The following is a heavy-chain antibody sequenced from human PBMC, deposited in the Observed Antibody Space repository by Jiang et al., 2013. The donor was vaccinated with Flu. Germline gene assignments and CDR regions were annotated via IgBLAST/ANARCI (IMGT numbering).Heavy chain of an antibody. V-gene: IGHV1-18*01. CDR1: GYTFTSYG. J-gene: IGHJ3*02. Sequence: GAEVKKPGASVKVSCKASGYTFTSYGISWVRQAPGQGLEWMGWISVYNGDTKYPQKFQGRVTMTTDTSTSTAYMELRSLRSDDTAVYYCARDRRYYDGSAYSEDDAFDIWGHGTMVTVSS. D-gene: IGHD3-22*01. CDR2: ISVYNGDT. CDR3: ARDRRYYDGSAYSEDDAFDI.